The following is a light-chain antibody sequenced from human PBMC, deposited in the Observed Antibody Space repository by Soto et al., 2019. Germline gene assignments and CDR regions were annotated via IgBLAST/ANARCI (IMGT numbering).Light chain of an antibody. CDR2: GAS. Sequence: EIVLTQSPATLSLSPGETATLSCRASQSVGSYLAWYQQKPGQAPRRLIYGASSRATGIPDRFSGSGSGTDFTLTISRLEPEDFAVYYCQQYSTSPTFGEGTRLEIK. CDR3: QQYSTSPT. CDR1: QSVGSY. J-gene: IGKJ5*01. V-gene: IGKV3-20*01.